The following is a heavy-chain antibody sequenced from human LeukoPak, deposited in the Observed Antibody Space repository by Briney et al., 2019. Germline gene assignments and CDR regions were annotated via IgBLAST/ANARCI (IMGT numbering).Heavy chain of an antibody. Sequence: SETLSLTCAVSGGSISSNNWWGWVRPPPGKGLEWIGEIYHSGSPNYNPSLKSRVTISVDTSKNQFSLKLSSVTAADTAVYYCARDDDCSSTSCYYYGMDVWGQGTRSPSP. CDR3: ARDDDCSSTSCYYYGMDV. CDR1: GGSISSNNW. J-gene: IGHJ6*02. V-gene: IGHV4-4*02. D-gene: IGHD2-2*01. CDR2: IYHSGSP.